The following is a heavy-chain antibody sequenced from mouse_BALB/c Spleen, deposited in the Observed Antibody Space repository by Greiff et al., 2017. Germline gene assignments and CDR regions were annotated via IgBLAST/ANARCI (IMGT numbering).Heavy chain of an antibody. Sequence: QVQLKQPGAELVKPGASVKMSCKASGYTFTSYNMHWVKQTPGQGLEWIGAIYPGNGDTSYNQKFKGKATLTADKSSSTAYMQLSSLTSEDSAVYYCARRIDDGYYGAMDYWGQGTSVTVSS. CDR1: GYTFTSYN. V-gene: IGHV1-12*01. J-gene: IGHJ4*01. D-gene: IGHD2-3*01. CDR3: ARRIDDGYYGAMDY. CDR2: IYPGNGDT.